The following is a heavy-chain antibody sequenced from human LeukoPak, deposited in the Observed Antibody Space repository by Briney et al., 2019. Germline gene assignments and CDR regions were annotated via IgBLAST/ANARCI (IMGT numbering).Heavy chain of an antibody. CDR2: ISTDGSFT. D-gene: IGHD6-19*01. CDR3: ARDRQWLAADAFDV. CDR1: GFTFSNYL. V-gene: IGHV3-74*01. J-gene: IGHJ3*01. Sequence: AGGSLRLSCAASGFTFSNYLMHWVRQTPGKGLVWISRISTDGSFTNYADSVKGRFSISRDNAKNALYLQMNSLRVEDTAVYFCARDRQWLAADAFDVWGQGTMVTVSS.